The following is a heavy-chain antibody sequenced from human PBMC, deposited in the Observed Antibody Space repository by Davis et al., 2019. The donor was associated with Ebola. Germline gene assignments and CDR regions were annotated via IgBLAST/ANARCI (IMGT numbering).Heavy chain of an antibody. D-gene: IGHD2-2*01. V-gene: IGHV4-39*01. CDR1: GGSISSSSYY. CDR2: IYYIGST. J-gene: IGHJ6*02. Sequence: SETLSLTCTVSGGSISSSSYYWXXXXXXXXXVVECIGSIYYIGSTYYNPSLKSRVTISVDTSKNQFSLKLSSVTAADTAVYYCARQGYPQRYYYYGMDVWGQGTTVTVSS. CDR3: ARQGYPQRYYYYGMDV.